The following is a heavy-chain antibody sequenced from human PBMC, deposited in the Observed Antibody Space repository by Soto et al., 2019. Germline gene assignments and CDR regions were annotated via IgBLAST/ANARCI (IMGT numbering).Heavy chain of an antibody. J-gene: IGHJ4*02. CDR3: ARQADYNILTGYFYYFDY. D-gene: IGHD3-9*01. Sequence: PGESLKISCNSSGYSFTDYWIGWVRQMPGKGLEWMGIIYPGDSDARYSPSFQGQVTISVDTSINTAFLRWNSLTASDTAVYYCARQADYNILTGYFYYFDYWGQGSLVTVSS. CDR2: IYPGDSDA. V-gene: IGHV5-51*01. CDR1: GYSFTDYW.